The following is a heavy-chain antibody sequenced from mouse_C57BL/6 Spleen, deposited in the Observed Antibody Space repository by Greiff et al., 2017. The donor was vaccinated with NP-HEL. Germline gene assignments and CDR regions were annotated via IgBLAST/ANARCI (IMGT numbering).Heavy chain of an antibody. CDR2: INPSNGGT. CDR3: ARSGLPGAMDY. Sequence: QVHVKQSGTELVKPGASVKLSCKASGYTFTSYWMHWVKQRPGQGLEWIGNINPSNGGTNYNEKFKSKATLTVDKSSSTAYMQLSSLTSEDSAVYYCARSGLPGAMDYWGQGTSVTVSS. J-gene: IGHJ4*01. V-gene: IGHV1-53*01. CDR1: GYTFTSYW. D-gene: IGHD3-1*01.